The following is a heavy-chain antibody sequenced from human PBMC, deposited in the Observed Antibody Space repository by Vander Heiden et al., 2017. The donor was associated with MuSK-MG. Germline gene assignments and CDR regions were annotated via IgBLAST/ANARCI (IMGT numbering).Heavy chain of an antibody. D-gene: IGHD5-12*01. Sequence: EVQLVESGGGLVQPGRSLRRSCTTSGFTFSDNAMSWFRQAPGKGLEWVGFISSKAYGGTTEYAASVKGRFTISRDDSKSIAYLQMNSLRTEDTAVYYCTRGWLQWDYWGQGTLVTVSS. J-gene: IGHJ4*02. CDR2: ISSKAYGGTT. CDR1: GFTFSDNA. CDR3: TRGWLQWDY. V-gene: IGHV3-49*03.